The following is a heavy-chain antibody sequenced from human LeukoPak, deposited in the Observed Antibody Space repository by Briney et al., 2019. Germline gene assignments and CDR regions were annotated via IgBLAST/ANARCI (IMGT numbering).Heavy chain of an antibody. CDR2: IYYSGST. CDR1: GGSISSYY. J-gene: IGHJ5*02. Sequence: PSETLSLTCTVSGGSISSYYWSWIRQPPGKGLEWIGYIYYSGSTNYNPSLKSRVTISVDTSKNQFSLRLTSVTAADTAIYFCARDTSYEGSGYYDPRWFDPWGQGNKVTVSS. D-gene: IGHD3-22*01. CDR3: ARDTSYEGSGYYDPRWFDP. V-gene: IGHV4-59*01.